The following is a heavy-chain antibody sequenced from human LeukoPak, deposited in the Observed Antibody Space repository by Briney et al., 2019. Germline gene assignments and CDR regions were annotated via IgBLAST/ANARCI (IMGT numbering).Heavy chain of an antibody. CDR3: ATSRNYYDTSGYYAPEFDY. D-gene: IGHD3-22*01. CDR1: GFTFSDYY. J-gene: IGHJ4*02. Sequence: GGSLRLSCAASGFTFSDYYMSWIRQAPGKGLEWVSYISSSGSTKYYADSVKGRFTISRDNAKNSLYLQMNSLSAEDTAVYYCATSRNYYDTSGYYAPEFDYWGQGTLVTVSS. CDR2: ISSSGSTK. V-gene: IGHV3-11*01.